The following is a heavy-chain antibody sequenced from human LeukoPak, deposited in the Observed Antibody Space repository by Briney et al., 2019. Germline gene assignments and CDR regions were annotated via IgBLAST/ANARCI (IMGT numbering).Heavy chain of an antibody. Sequence: ASVKVSCKASGYTFTSYGISWARQAPGQGLEWMGWISAYNGNTNYAQKLQGRVTMTTDTSTSTAYMELRSLRSDDTAVYYCAREGDVDTATWHWFDPWGQGTLVTVSS. V-gene: IGHV1-18*01. J-gene: IGHJ5*02. D-gene: IGHD5-18*01. CDR3: AREGDVDTATWHWFDP. CDR1: GYTFTSYG. CDR2: ISAYNGNT.